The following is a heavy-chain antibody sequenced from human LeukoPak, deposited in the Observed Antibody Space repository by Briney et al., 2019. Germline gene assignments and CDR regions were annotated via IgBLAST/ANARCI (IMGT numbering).Heavy chain of an antibody. CDR1: GFTFSNYG. V-gene: IGHV3-48*01. D-gene: IGHD6-13*01. CDR3: ARGIAAAGTGHRNYYYYMDV. CDR2: INSGSSII. J-gene: IGHJ6*03. Sequence: GGSLRLSCSASGFTFSNYGMNWVRQAPGKGLEWISYINSGSSIIYYADSVKGRFTISRDNAKNSLYLQMNSLRAEDTAVYYCARGIAAAGTGHRNYYYYMDVWGKGTTVTVSS.